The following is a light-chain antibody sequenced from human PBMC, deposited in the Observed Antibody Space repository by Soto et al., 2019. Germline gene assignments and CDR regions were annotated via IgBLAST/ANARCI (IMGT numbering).Light chain of an antibody. CDR2: GAS. CDR1: QSVSSSY. J-gene: IGKJ4*01. V-gene: IGKV3-20*01. CDR3: QQYGSSPGT. Sequence: EIVLTQSPGTLSLSPGERATLSCRASQSVSSSYLAWYQQKPGQAPWLLIYGASSRATGIPDRFSGSGSGTDFTLTISSMEPEDFAVYYCQQYGSSPGTFGGGTKVEIK.